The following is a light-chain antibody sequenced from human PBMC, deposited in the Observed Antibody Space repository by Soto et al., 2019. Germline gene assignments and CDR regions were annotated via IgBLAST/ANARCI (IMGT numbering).Light chain of an antibody. CDR3: QHYNTYPWT. V-gene: IGKV1-5*03. CDR1: QTVISW. CDR2: KAS. J-gene: IGKJ1*01. Sequence: DIQMTQSPSTLSASVGDRVTITFRASQTVISWLAWYQHKPGKAPKLLIYKASSLESGAPSRFSGSGSGTEFTLTISSLQPDDFATYYCQHYNTYPWTFGQGTKVDIK.